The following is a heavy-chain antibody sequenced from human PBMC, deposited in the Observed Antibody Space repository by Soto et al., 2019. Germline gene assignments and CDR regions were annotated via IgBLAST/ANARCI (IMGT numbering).Heavy chain of an antibody. CDR3: ARVGRDWYFDL. Sequence: QVQLQESGPGLVKTSETLSLTCTVSGGSMISYYGSWIRQPPGKGLEWIGYIYDSGSTNYNPSLKSRVTITIDTSENQFSLNLNSVTVADTAVHYGARVGRDWYFDLWGRGTLVPVSS. V-gene: IGHV4-59*01. CDR2: IYDSGST. D-gene: IGHD2-15*01. CDR1: GGSMISYY. J-gene: IGHJ2*01.